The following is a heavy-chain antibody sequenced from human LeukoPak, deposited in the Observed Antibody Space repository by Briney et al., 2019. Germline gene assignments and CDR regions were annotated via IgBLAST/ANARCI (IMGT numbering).Heavy chain of an antibody. CDR3: ARGYDILTGYYKYYFDY. CDR1: GFTFSSYS. CDR2: ISSSSSYI. Sequence: PGGSLRLSCAASGFTFSSYSMNWVRQAPGKGLEWVSSISSSSSYIYYADSVKGRFTISRDNAKNSLYLQMNSLRAEDAAVYYCARGYDILTGYYKYYFDYWGQGTLVTVSS. J-gene: IGHJ4*02. V-gene: IGHV3-21*01. D-gene: IGHD3-9*01.